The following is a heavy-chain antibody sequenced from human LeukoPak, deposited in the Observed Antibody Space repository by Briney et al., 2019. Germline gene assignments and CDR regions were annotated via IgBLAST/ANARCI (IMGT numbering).Heavy chain of an antibody. CDR3: ARHLYDDYANFDY. CDR2: IYYSGST. J-gene: IGHJ4*02. CDR1: GGSISSYS. D-gene: IGHD4-17*01. V-gene: IGHV4-59*08. Sequence: SETLSLTCTVSGGSISSYSWSWIRQPPGKGLEWMAYIYYSGSTNYNPSLKSRVTISVDTSKNQFSLKLSSVTAADTAVYYCARHLYDDYANFDYWGQGTLVTVSS.